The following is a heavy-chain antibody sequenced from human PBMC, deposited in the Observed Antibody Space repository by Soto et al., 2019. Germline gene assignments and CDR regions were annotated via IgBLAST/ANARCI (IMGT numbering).Heavy chain of an antibody. D-gene: IGHD2-15*01. CDR1: GFTFSGSA. CDR2: IRSKANSYAT. J-gene: IGHJ4*02. Sequence: EVQLVESGGGLVQPGGSLKLSCAASGFTFSGSAMHWVRQASGKGLEWVGRIRSKANSYATAYAASVKGRFTISRDDSKNTAYLQMNSLKTEDTAVYYCTRHVGYCSGGSCYDYWGQGTLVTVSS. V-gene: IGHV3-73*02. CDR3: TRHVGYCSGGSCYDY.